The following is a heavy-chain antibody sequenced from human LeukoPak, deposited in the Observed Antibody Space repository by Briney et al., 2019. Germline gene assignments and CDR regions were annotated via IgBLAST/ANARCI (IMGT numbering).Heavy chain of an antibody. CDR3: ASLTIFESDAFDI. J-gene: IGHJ3*02. Sequence: SETLSLTCTVSGGSISSYYWSWIRQPPGKGLEWSGYIYYSGSTATYNPSLKSRVTISVDTSKNQFSLKLSSVTAADTAVYYCASLTIFESDAFDIWGQGTMVTVSS. V-gene: IGHV4-59*01. D-gene: IGHD3-3*01. CDR1: GGSISSYY. CDR2: IYYSGSTA.